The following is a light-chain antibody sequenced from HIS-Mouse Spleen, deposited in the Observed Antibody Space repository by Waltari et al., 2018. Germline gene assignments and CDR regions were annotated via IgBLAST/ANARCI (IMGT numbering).Light chain of an antibody. V-gene: IGLV2-8*01. J-gene: IGLJ1*01. CDR2: EVS. CDR3: SSYAGSNNYV. CDR1: SSDVGGSNY. Sequence: QSALTQPPSASGSPGQSVTISCTGPSSDVGGSNYVSWYQQHPGKAPKLMIYEVSKRPSGVPDRFSGSKSGNTASLTVSGLQAEDEADYYCSSYAGSNNYVFGTGTKVTVL.